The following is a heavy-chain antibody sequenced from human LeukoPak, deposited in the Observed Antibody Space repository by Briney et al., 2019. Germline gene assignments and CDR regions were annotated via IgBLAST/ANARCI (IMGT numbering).Heavy chain of an antibody. Sequence: SETLSLTCTVSGGSISSGGYYWSWIRQHPGKGLEWIEYIYYSGSTYYNPSLKSRVTISVDTSKNQLSLKLSSVTAADTAVYYCARDRGWIYPTLGAFDIWGQGTMVTVSS. V-gene: IGHV4-31*03. J-gene: IGHJ3*02. CDR2: IYYSGST. CDR1: GGSISSGGYY. CDR3: ARDRGWIYPTLGAFDI. D-gene: IGHD5-12*01.